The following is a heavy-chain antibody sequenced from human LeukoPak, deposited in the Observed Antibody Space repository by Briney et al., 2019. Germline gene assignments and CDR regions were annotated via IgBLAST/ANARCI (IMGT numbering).Heavy chain of an antibody. Sequence: GGSLRLSCAASGFTFSSYWMHWVRQAPGKGLVWVSRIKSDGSNTNYADSVKGRFTISRDNAKNTLHLQMNSLRAEDTAVYYCARDLGQYYDTSDNWFDPWGQGTLVTVSS. CDR2: IKSDGSNT. D-gene: IGHD3-22*01. CDR3: ARDLGQYYDTSDNWFDP. CDR1: GFTFSSYW. J-gene: IGHJ5*02. V-gene: IGHV3-74*01.